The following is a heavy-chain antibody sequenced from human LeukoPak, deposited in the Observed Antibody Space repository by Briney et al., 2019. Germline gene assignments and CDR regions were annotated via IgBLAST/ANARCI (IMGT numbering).Heavy chain of an antibody. CDR1: GGTFSSYA. J-gene: IGHJ4*02. D-gene: IGHD3-10*01. Sequence: GSSVKVSCKASGGTFSSYAISWVRQAPGQGLEWMGGILPIFGTTNYAQKLKGRVTITTDDSTSTAYMKLSSLRSEDTAVYYCARETLWKGGSGSYMSYWGQGTLVTVSS. V-gene: IGHV1-69*05. CDR2: ILPIFGTT. CDR3: ARETLWKGGSGSYMSY.